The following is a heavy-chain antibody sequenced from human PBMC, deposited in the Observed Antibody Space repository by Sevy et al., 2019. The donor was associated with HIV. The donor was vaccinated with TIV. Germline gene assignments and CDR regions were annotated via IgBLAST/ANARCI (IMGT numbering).Heavy chain of an antibody. CDR2: NSGSGGST. D-gene: IGHD3-22*01. J-gene: IGHJ4*02. Sequence: GSLRPSCAASGFTFSSYAMSWVRQAPGKGLGWVSANSGSGGSTYYADSVKGRFTISRDNSKNTLYLQMKRLRAEDTAVYYCAKDKLRGSRGYYNFGYWGQGTLVTVSS. CDR3: AKDKLRGSRGYYNFGY. CDR1: GFTFSSYA. V-gene: IGHV3-23*01.